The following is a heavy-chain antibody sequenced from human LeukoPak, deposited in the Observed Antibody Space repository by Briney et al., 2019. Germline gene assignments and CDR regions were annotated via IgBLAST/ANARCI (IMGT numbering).Heavy chain of an antibody. CDR2: IGTSSSTI. J-gene: IGHJ4*02. CDR1: GFXFSSYS. CDR3: ARHDYGGNSGDY. V-gene: IGHV3-48*02. Sequence: GGSLRLSCAASGFXFSSYSMNWVRQAPGKGLEWVSYIGTSSSTIYYADSVKGRFTISRDNAKNSLYLQMNSLRDEDTAVYYCARHDYGGNSGDYWGQGTLVTVSS. D-gene: IGHD4-23*01.